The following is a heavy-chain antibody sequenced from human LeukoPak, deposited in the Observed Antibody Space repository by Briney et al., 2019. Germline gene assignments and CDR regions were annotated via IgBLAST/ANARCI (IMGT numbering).Heavy chain of an antibody. CDR3: ARERPTIFGDFGY. D-gene: IGHD3-3*01. CDR2: ISSSSSYI. J-gene: IGHJ4*02. Sequence: GGSLRLSCAASGFTFSSYSMNWVRQAPGKGLEWVSSISSSSSYIYYADSVKGRFTISRDNAKNSLYLQMNSLRAEDTAVYYCARERPTIFGDFGYWGQGTLVTVSS. V-gene: IGHV3-21*01. CDR1: GFTFSSYS.